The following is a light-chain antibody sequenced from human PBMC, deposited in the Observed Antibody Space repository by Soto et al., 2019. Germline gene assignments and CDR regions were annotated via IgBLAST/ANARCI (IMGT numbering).Light chain of an antibody. CDR2: EVS. J-gene: IGLJ1*01. CDR1: SSDVGGYNY. Sequence: QSALTRPASVSGSPGQSITISCTGTSSDVGGYNYVSWYQQHPGKAPKLMIYEVSNRPSGVSNRFSGSKSGNTASLTISGLQAEDEADYYCSSYTSTRSHVFGTGTKLTVL. CDR3: SSYTSTRSHV. V-gene: IGLV2-14*01.